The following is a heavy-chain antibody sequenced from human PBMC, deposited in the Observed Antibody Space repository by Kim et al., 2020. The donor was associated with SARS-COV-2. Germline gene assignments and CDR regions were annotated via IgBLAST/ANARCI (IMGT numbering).Heavy chain of an antibody. CDR1: GFTFSNAW. Sequence: GGSLRLSCAGSGFTFSNAWMNWVRQAPGKGLEWVARIKSKANGETIDYAAAPVKGRFIISRDDSKNTVFLQMNSLNIEDTAVYYCSTGGPFFDYWGQGILVTVSS. CDR2: IKSKANGETI. D-gene: IGHD3-10*01. CDR3: STGGPFFDY. J-gene: IGHJ4*02. V-gene: IGHV3-15*01.